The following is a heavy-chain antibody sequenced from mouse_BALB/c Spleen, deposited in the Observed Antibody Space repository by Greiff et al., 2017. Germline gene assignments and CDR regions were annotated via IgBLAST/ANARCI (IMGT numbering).Heavy chain of an antibody. V-gene: IGHV1-5*01. D-gene: IGHD1-1*01. CDR3: TRGNYYGSSYDAY. J-gene: IGHJ3*01. CDR1: GYSFTSYW. CDR2: IYPGNSDT. Sequence: VQLQQSGTVLARPGASAKMSCKASGYSFTSYWMHWVKQRPGQGLEWIGAIYPGNSDTSYNQKFKGKAKLTAVTSASTAYMELSSLTNEDSAVYYCTRGNYYGSSYDAYWGQGTLVTVSA.